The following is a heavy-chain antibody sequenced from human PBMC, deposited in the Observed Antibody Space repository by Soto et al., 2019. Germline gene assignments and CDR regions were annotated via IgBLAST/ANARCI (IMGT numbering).Heavy chain of an antibody. CDR1: GFTFSSYA. J-gene: IGHJ4*02. Sequence: QVQLVESGGGVVQPGRSLRLSCAASGFTFSSYAMHWVRQAPGKGLEWVAVISYDGSNKYYADSVKGRFTISRDNSKNTLFLQMNSLREEDTAVYYCARVGRLHYFDYWGQGTLVTVSS. CDR3: ARVGRLHYFDY. D-gene: IGHD4-17*01. CDR2: ISYDGSNK. V-gene: IGHV3-30-3*01.